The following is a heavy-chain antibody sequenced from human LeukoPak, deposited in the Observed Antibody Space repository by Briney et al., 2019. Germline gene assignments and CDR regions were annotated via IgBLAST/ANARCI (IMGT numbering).Heavy chain of an antibody. CDR2: INPNSGGT. CDR3: ATGNSDSSGYFDDAFDM. CDR1: GYTFTGYY. J-gene: IGHJ3*02. Sequence: GASVKVSCKASGYTFTGYYMHWVRQAPGQGLEWMGWINPNSGGTNYAQKFQGRVTMTRDTSISTAYMELSRLRSEDTAVYYCATGNSDSSGYFDDAFDMWGQGTMVTVSS. V-gene: IGHV1-2*02. D-gene: IGHD3-22*01.